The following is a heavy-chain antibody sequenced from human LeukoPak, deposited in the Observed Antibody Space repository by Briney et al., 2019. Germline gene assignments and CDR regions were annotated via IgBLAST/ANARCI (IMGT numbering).Heavy chain of an antibody. CDR3: ARVRYYYDSSGSQYNWFDP. Sequence: SETLSLTCTVSGGSISSYYWSWIRQPPGKGLAWFGYIYYSGSTNYNPSLKSRVTISVDTSKTQFSLKLSSVTAADTAVYYCARVRYYYDSSGSQYNWFDPWGQGTLVTVSS. CDR1: GGSISSYY. J-gene: IGHJ5*02. V-gene: IGHV4-59*01. CDR2: IYYSGST. D-gene: IGHD3-22*01.